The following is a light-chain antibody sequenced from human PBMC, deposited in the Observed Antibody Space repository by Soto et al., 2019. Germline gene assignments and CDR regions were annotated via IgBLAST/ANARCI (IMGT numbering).Light chain of an antibody. CDR2: LAS. Sequence: EIVMTQSPLSLSVTPGESASVSCRSSQSLLYVNWYVQKPGRSPQLLIHLASNRAAGVPDRFSGSGSGTDFTMDISRVEAEDVGVDYCMEALDTWTFGQGTKVEI. CDR1: QSLLY. V-gene: IGKV2-28*01. CDR3: MEALDTWT. J-gene: IGKJ1*01.